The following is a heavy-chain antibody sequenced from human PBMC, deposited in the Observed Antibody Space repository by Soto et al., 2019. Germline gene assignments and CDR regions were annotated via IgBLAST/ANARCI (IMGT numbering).Heavy chain of an antibody. CDR1: GFTFTSYS. J-gene: IGHJ4*02. CDR3: ARDLGPRDY. V-gene: IGHV3-48*02. Sequence: EVQLVESGGGLVQPGGSLRLSCAASGFTFTSYSMNSVRQAPGKGLEWVSYISSSASTIYYADSVKGRFPISRDNAKNSLYLQMNSLRDGDTAVYYCARDLGPRDYWGEGTLVVVS. CDR2: ISSSASTI.